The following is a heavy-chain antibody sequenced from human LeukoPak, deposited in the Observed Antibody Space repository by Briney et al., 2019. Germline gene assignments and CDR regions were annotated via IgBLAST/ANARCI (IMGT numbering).Heavy chain of an antibody. CDR2: INHSGST. Sequence: SETLSLTCAVYGGSFSGYYWSWIRQPPGKGLEWIGEINHSGSTNYNPSLKSRVTISVDTSKNQFSLKLSSVTAADTAVYYCARVPPLAVVVPAAMSGEYYYYGMDVWGQGTTATVSS. V-gene: IGHV4-34*01. D-gene: IGHD2-2*01. CDR3: ARVPPLAVVVPAAMSGEYYYYGMDV. CDR1: GGSFSGYY. J-gene: IGHJ6*02.